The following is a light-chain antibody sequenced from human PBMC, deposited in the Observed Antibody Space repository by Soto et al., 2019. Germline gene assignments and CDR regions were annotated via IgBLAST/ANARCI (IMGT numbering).Light chain of an antibody. CDR2: DGN. CDR1: SSDVGSSSF. Sequence: QSALTQPASVSGSPVQSISISCTGTSSDVGSSSFLSWYQQHPGKAPKLMIYDGNQRPSGVSNRFSGSKSGNTASLTISGLQAEDEADYYCCAYASTHLVFGGGTKLTVL. CDR3: CAYASTHLV. J-gene: IGLJ3*02. V-gene: IGLV2-23*01.